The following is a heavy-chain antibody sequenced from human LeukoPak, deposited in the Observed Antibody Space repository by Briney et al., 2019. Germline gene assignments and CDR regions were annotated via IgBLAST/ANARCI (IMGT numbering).Heavy chain of an antibody. D-gene: IGHD5-18*01. V-gene: IGHV4-4*07. J-gene: IGHJ6*03. CDR2: IYTSGST. CDR1: GGSISTYY. Sequence: SDTLALTCTVSGGSISTYYWTWIRQPAGKGLEWIGRIYTSGSTNYNPSLKSPVTMSVDTSKHQFSLKLSSATAAETAVYYCARDVDGYGHMDVWGKGTTVTVSS. CDR3: ARDVDGYGHMDV.